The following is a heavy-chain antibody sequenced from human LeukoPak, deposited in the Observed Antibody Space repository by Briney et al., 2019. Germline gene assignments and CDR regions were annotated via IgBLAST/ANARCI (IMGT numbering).Heavy chain of an antibody. CDR2: IYQNGST. V-gene: IGHV4-39*07. J-gene: IGHJ4*02. Sequence: PSETLSLNCTVSGDSTSSSSYYWGWIRQPPGKGLEWIGSIYQNGSTYYNPSLKSRVTISVDTSKNQFSLKVSSVTAADTAVYYCARGPPRDYVWGSYPHYFDYWGQGTLVTVSS. CDR3: ARGPPRDYVWGSYPHYFDY. CDR1: GDSTSSSSYY. D-gene: IGHD3-16*02.